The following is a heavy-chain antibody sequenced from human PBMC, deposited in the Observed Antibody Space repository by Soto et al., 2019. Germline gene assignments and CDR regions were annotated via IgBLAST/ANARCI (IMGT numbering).Heavy chain of an antibody. V-gene: IGHV1-69*13. CDR3: ARDYYYDSSGYFDY. CDR1: GGTFSSYA. D-gene: IGHD3-22*01. Sequence: GASVKVSCKASGGTFSSYAISWVRQAPGQGLEWMGGIIPIFGTANYAQKFQGRVTITADESTSTAYMELSSLRSEDTAVYYCARDYYYDSSGYFDYWGQGTLVTVS. CDR2: IIPIFGTA. J-gene: IGHJ4*02.